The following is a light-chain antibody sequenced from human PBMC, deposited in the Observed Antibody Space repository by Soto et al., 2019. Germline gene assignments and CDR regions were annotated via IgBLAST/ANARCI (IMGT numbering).Light chain of an antibody. Sequence: DIPMTQSPSTLSASVGNRVTITCRSLQSVSAWLAWYQQKPGKAPKLLIYKASNLENGVPSRFSGSGSGTEFTLTITSLQPDDVATYYCQQYNSYPTFGGGTKVEIK. V-gene: IGKV1-5*03. CDR3: QQYNSYPT. CDR1: QSVSAW. CDR2: KAS. J-gene: IGKJ4*01.